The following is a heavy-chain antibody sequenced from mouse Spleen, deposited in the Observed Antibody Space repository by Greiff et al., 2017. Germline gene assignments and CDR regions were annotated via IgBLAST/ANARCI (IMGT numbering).Heavy chain of an antibody. CDR1: GYTFTSYW. CDR2: INPSTGYT. J-gene: IGHJ1*01. Sequence: QVQLKESGAELAKPGASVKMSCKASGYTFTSYWMHWVKQRPGQGLEWIGYINPSTGYTEYNQKFKDKATLTADKSSSTAYMQLSSLTSEDSAVYYCARGGSHGGYFDVWGAGTTVTVSS. V-gene: IGHV1-7*01. CDR3: ARGGSHGGYFDV.